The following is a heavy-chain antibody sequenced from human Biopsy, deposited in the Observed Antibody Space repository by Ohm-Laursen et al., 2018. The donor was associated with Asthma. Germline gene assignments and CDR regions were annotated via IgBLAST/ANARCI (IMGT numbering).Heavy chain of an antibody. D-gene: IGHD3-22*01. J-gene: IGHJ4*02. CDR2: ISWNSATI. CDR3: AKVRSDWVITESFDY. V-gene: IGHV3-9*01. CDR1: GFKFDEYT. Sequence: SPRLSFTAFGFKFDEYTMHWVRQAPGKGLEWVSGISWNSATIGYADSVEGRFTISRDNAKNSVFLHMDSLRPEDTAFYYCAKVRSDWVITESFDYWGQGVLVTVSS.